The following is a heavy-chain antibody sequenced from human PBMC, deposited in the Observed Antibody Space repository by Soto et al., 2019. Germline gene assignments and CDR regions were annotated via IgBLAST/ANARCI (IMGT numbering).Heavy chain of an antibody. CDR2: MWNDRSKI. CDR3: ARDMTETHFNY. Sequence: GGSLRLSCAASGFSFSSYGMYWVRQAPGKGLEWVAVMWNDRSKIYYADSVKGRFTISRDNSKNTLYLQMNSLRAEDTAIYYCARDMTETHFNYWGQGTLVTVSS. D-gene: IGHD3-16*01. CDR1: GFSFSSYG. J-gene: IGHJ4*02. V-gene: IGHV3-33*01.